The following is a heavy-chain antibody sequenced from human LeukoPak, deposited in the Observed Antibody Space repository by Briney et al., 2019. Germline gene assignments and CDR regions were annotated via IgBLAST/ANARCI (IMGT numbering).Heavy chain of an antibody. J-gene: IGHJ6*02. CDR2: IYYSGST. D-gene: IGHD6-19*01. V-gene: IGHV4-59*01. Sequence: PSETLSLTCTVSGGSISSYYWSWIRQPPGKGLEWIGYIYYSGSTNYNPSLKSRVTISVDTSKNQFSLKLSSVTAADTAVYYCARGGEWLAYYYYYGMDVWSQGTTVTVSS. CDR1: GGSISSYY. CDR3: ARGGEWLAYYYYYGMDV.